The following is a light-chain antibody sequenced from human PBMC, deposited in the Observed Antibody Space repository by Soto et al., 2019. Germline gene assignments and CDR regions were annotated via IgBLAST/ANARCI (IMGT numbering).Light chain of an antibody. CDR3: QLYHSYSPHT. V-gene: IGKV1-5*01. CDR1: QNIYRW. J-gene: IGKJ2*01. CDR2: DAS. Sequence: DIQMTQSPSTLSASVGDRVTITCRASQNIYRWLAWYQQKPGKAPKLLIYDASTLQGGVPSRFGGSVSGTEFTLTITSLQPDDFATYYCQLYHSYSPHTFGQGTNLESK.